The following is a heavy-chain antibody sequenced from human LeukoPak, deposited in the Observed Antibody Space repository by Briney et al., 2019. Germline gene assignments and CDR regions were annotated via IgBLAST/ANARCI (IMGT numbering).Heavy chain of an antibody. CDR2: ISGSGGST. V-gene: IGHV3-23*01. J-gene: IGHJ5*02. CDR3: AKDRIVVVPAAISWFDP. D-gene: IGHD2-2*01. Sequence: GGSLRLSCAASGFTFSSYAMSWVRQAPGKGLEWVSAISGSGGSTYYADSVKGRFTISRDNSKNTLYLQMNSLRAEDTAVYYCAKDRIVVVPAAISWFDPWGQGTLVTVSS. CDR1: GFTFSSYA.